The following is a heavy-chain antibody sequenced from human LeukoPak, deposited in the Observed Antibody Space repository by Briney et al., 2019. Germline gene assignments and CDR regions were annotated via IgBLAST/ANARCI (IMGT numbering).Heavy chain of an antibody. CDR3: ARRSSSWYLGGFDI. D-gene: IGHD6-13*01. CDR1: GGSISLYY. J-gene: IGHJ3*02. Sequence: PSETLSLTCTVSGGSISLYYWNWIRQPAGKGLEWIGRIFTSGITNYNPSLKSRVTMSVDTSKSQFSLALSSVTAADTAVYYCARRSSSWYLGGFDIWGQGTMVTVSS. CDR2: IFTSGIT. V-gene: IGHV4-4*07.